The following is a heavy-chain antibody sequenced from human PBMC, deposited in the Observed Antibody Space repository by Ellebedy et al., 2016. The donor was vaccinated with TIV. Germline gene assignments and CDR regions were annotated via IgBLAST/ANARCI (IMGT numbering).Heavy chain of an antibody. CDR3: ARGYASPNY. J-gene: IGHJ4*02. CDR1: GFTFSSYW. D-gene: IGHD2-8*01. CDR2: IKQDGSAK. Sequence: PGGSLRLSCAGSGFTFSSYWMSWVRQAPGKGLEWVANIKQDGSAKYYVDSVKGRFTISRDNAKNSLYLQMNSLRAEDTAVYYCARGYASPNYWGQGTLVTVSS. V-gene: IGHV3-7*01.